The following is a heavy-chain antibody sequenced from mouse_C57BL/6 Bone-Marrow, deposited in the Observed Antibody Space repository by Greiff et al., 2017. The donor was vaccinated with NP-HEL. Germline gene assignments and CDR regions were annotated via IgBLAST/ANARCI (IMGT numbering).Heavy chain of an antibody. V-gene: IGHV5-17*01. CDR3: ARSYGNYHYYAMDY. J-gene: IGHJ4*01. Sequence: EVMLVESGGGLVKPGGSLKLSCAASGFTFSDYGMHWVRQAPEKGLEWVAYISSGSSTIYYADTVKGRFTISRDNAKNTLFLQMTSLRSEDTAMYYCARSYGNYHYYAMDYWGQGTSVTVSS. CDR1: GFTFSDYG. D-gene: IGHD2-1*01. CDR2: ISSGSSTI.